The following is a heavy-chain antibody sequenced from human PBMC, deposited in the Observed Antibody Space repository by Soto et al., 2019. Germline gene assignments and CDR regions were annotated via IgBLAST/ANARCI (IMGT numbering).Heavy chain of an antibody. CDR1: GYTFIHYS. CDR2: ISAYNGNT. V-gene: IGHV1-18*01. D-gene: IGHD3-10*01. Sequence: QVQLVQSGAEVKNPGASVKVSCQTYGYTFIHYSFPWVRQAPGQELEWMGWISAYNGNTNVAQNLQGRFSMPTDTSTTTAYMELRSLRYDDTAVYYCARSGSMGCDYCGQGTLVTGSS. J-gene: IGHJ4*02. CDR3: ARSGSMGCDY.